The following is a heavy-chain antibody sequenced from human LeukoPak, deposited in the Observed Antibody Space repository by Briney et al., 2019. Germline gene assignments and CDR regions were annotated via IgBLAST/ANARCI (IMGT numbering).Heavy chain of an antibody. V-gene: IGHV4-31*03. CDR3: ARDSLVYYDTSGSS. Sequence: SETLSLTCTVSGVSISSDVYNWIWQPQGQGTGLEWIVYISDSRTTYYKPSLKSRLTISMDTSKHQFSLNLTSVTAADTAVYYCARDSLVYYDTSGSSWGQGTLVTVSS. D-gene: IGHD3-22*01. CDR1: GVSISSDVYN. J-gene: IGHJ5*02. CDR2: ISDSRTT.